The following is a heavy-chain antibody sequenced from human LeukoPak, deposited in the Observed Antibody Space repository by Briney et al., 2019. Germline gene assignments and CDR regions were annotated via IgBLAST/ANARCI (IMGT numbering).Heavy chain of an antibody. J-gene: IGHJ4*02. CDR2: VSGTGGST. D-gene: IGHD3-10*01. V-gene: IGHV3-23*01. Sequence: GGSLRLSCAASGFTLCSYAMSWVRQAPGKGVEWGSVVSGTGGSTYYADSVKGRFTISRDNSKNALYLQMNSLRAEDTAVYYCAKQRSLYYYGSGDYFDYWGQGTLVTVSS. CDR1: GFTLCSYA. CDR3: AKQRSLYYYGSGDYFDY.